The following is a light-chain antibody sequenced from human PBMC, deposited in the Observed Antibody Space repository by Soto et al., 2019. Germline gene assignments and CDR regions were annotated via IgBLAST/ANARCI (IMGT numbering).Light chain of an antibody. V-gene: IGKV3-20*01. CDR3: QQYCSSRT. CDR1: QSVSSSY. CDR2: GAS. J-gene: IGKJ1*01. Sequence: DIVLTQSPATLSLSPGERATLSCRASQSVSSSYLAWYQQKPGQAPRLLIYGASSRPTGIPDRFSGSESGTDFTLTISRLEPEDCAVYYCQQYCSSRTFGQGAKVDI.